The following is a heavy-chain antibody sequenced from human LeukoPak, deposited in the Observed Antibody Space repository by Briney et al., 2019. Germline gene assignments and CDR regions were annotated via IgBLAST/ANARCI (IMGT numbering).Heavy chain of an antibody. V-gene: IGHV4-39*07. CDR3: ARRVAVTGNDAFDI. J-gene: IGHJ3*02. CDR1: GGSISSSSYY. CDR2: IYYSRST. D-gene: IGHD6-19*01. Sequence: PSETLSLTCTVSGGSISSSSYYWGWIRQPPGKGLEWIGSIYYSRSTYYNPSLKSRVTISVDTSKNQFSLKLSSVTAADTAVYYCARRVAVTGNDAFDIWVQGTMVTVSS.